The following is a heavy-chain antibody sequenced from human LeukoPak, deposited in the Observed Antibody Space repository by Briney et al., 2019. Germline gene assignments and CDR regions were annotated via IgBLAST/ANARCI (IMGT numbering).Heavy chain of an antibody. CDR3: AKRHTTGWYLFDY. J-gene: IGHJ4*02. CDR2: IRYDGSNK. CDR1: GFTFSSYG. D-gene: IGHD6-19*01. Sequence: GESLRLSCAASGFTFSSYGMHWVRQAPGKGLEWVAFIRYDGSNKYYADSVKGRFTISRDSSKNTLFLEMNSLRVEDTAVYYCAKRHTTGWYLFDYWGQGTLVTVSS. V-gene: IGHV3-30*02.